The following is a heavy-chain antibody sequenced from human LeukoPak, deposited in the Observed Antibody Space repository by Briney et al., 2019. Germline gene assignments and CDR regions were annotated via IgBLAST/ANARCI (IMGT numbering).Heavy chain of an antibody. D-gene: IGHD6-13*01. CDR1: GVSISSYY. Sequence: ASETLSLTCTVSGVSISSYYWSWIRQPPGKGLEWIGYIYYSGSTNYNPSLKSRVTISVDTSKNQFSLKLSSVTAADTAVYYCAGYSSSWYKAFDIWGQGTMVTVSS. CDR2: IYYSGST. J-gene: IGHJ3*02. CDR3: AGYSSSWYKAFDI. V-gene: IGHV4-59*01.